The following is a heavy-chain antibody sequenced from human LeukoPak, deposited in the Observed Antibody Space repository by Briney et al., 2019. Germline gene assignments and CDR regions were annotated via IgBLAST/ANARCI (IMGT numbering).Heavy chain of an antibody. J-gene: IGHJ3*02. D-gene: IGHD5-18*01. CDR1: GASISTSNYY. CDR2: IYYTGST. Sequence: SETLSLTCTVSGASISTSNYYWGWIRQPPGMGLEWIGSIYYTGSTYYSPSLRSRVTISVDSSNNHFSLKVNSVTAADTAVYYCAREVDTTMDNTFDIWGQGTAVTVSS. CDR3: AREVDTTMDNTFDI. V-gene: IGHV4-39*07.